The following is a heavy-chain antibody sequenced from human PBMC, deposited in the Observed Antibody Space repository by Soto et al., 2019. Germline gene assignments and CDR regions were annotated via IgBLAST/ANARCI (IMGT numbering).Heavy chain of an antibody. V-gene: IGHV4-59*01. CDR1: GGSISSYY. J-gene: IGHJ4*02. D-gene: IGHD6-13*01. Sequence: SETLYLTCTVSGGSISSYYWSWIRQPPGKGLEWIGYIYYSGSTNYNPSLKSRVTISVDTSKNQFSLKLSSVTAADTAVYYCAKLKMAAAGNGYWGQGTLVTVSS. CDR3: AKLKMAAAGNGY. CDR2: IYYSGST.